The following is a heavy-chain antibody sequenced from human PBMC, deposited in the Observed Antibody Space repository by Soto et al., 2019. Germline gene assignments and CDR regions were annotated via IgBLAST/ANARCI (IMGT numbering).Heavy chain of an antibody. V-gene: IGHV3-7*01. CDR1: GFTFSSYS. D-gene: IGHD6-6*01. Sequence: GGSLRLSCAACGFTFSSYSMSWVRLAPGKGLEWVANIKQDGSEKYYVDSVKGRFTISRDNAKNSVHLQMNSLTAEDTAVYYCARWSSSPRPSGFDCWGQGTLVTVSS. CDR3: ARWSSSPRPSGFDC. CDR2: IKQDGSEK. J-gene: IGHJ4*02.